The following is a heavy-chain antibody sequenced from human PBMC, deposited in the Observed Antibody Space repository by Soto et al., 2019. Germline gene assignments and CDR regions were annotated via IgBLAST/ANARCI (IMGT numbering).Heavy chain of an antibody. J-gene: IGHJ5*02. Sequence: QLQLQESGSGLVKPSQTLSLTCAVSGGSISSGDYSWSWIRQPPGKGLEWIGYIYHSGSTYYNPSIKSRVTISVDRSKNQFSLKLSSLTAADTAVYYCARWVMYAPRFDLWGQVTLVTVSS. CDR1: GGSISSGDYS. D-gene: IGHD2-8*02. CDR2: IYHSGST. CDR3: ARWVMYAPRFDL. V-gene: IGHV4-30-2*01.